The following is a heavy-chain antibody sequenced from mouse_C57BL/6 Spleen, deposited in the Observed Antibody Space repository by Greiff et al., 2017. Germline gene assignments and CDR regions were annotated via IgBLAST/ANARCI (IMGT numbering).Heavy chain of an antibody. D-gene: IGHD2-5*01. V-gene: IGHV3-6*01. CDR3: ARDYSNFFLFAY. J-gene: IGHJ3*01. Sequence: VQLKESGPGLVKPSQSLSLTCSVTGYSITSGYYWNWIRQFPGNKLEWMGFISYDGSNNYNPSLKNRISITRDTSKNQFFLKLNSVTTEDTATYYCARDYSNFFLFAYWGQGTLVTVSA. CDR2: ISYDGSN. CDR1: GYSITSGYY.